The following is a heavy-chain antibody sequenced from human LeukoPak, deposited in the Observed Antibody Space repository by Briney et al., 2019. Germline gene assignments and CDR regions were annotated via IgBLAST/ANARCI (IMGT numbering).Heavy chain of an antibody. CDR3: AKVGGRSSGYFFDY. J-gene: IGHJ4*02. CDR2: NRGSGGRT. CDR1: GFPFSSYA. D-gene: IGHD2-15*01. V-gene: IGHV3-23*01. Sequence: GGSLRLSCAASGFPFSSYAMRWVRQAPGKGLEGVSGNRGSGGRTYDADSVEGRFTISRDNSKNTLYLQMNSLRADDTAVYYCAKVGGRSSGYFFDYWGQGTLVTVSS.